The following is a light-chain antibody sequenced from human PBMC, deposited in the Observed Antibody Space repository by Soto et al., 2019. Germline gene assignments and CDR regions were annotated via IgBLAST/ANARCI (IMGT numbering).Light chain of an antibody. CDR2: DAS. V-gene: IGKV1-5*01. Sequence: DIQMTQSPSTLSAYVGDRVTFTCRASQSISTWLAWYQQKPGKAPKLLIYDASSLQSDVPSSFSGSGSGTEFTLTISALQTKDFASYYCQQYMNYATFGQGTKVEIK. CDR1: QSISTW. CDR3: QQYMNYAT. J-gene: IGKJ1*01.